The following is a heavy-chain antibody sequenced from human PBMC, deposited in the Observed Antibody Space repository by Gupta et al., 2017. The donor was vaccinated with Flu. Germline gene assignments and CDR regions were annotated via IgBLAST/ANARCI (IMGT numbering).Heavy chain of an antibody. CDR1: GFTFSSSG. CDR2: LSYDGNNK. CDR3: AKDHGLSHFNYYMDV. J-gene: IGHJ6*03. D-gene: IGHD6-19*01. Sequence: QVQLVESGGGVVQPGRSLRLSCAASGFTFSSSGMHWVRQAPGKGLEWVAPLSYDGNNKYYADSVKGRFTISRDTSKNTLYLQMNSLRGDDTAVYYCAKDHGLSHFNYYMDVWGKGTTVTVYS. V-gene: IGHV3-30*18.